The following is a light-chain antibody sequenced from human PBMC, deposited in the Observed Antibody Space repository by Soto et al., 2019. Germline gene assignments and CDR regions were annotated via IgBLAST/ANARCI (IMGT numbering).Light chain of an antibody. Sequence: QPVLTQSPSASASLGASVKLTCTLSSGHSNFAIAWHQQQPEKGPRYLMKLNSDGSHIQGDGISDRFSGSSSGAERYLTISSLQSEDEADYYCQTWGTGSVVFGGGTKLTVL. V-gene: IGLV4-69*01. CDR2: LNSDGSH. CDR1: SGHSNFA. J-gene: IGLJ3*02. CDR3: QTWGTGSVV.